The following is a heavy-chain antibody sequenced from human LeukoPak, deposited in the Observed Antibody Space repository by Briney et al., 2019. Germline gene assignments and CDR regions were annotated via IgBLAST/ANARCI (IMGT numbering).Heavy chain of an antibody. Sequence: SETLSLTCAVSGGSISSSNWWSWVRQPPGKGLEWIGEIYHSGSTNYNPSLKSRVTISVDKSKNQFSLKLSSVTAAVTAVYYCASQLSIAAAGTFDYWGQGTLVTVSS. D-gene: IGHD6-13*01. J-gene: IGHJ4*02. CDR1: GGSISSSNW. CDR2: IYHSGST. V-gene: IGHV4-4*02. CDR3: ASQLSIAAAGTFDY.